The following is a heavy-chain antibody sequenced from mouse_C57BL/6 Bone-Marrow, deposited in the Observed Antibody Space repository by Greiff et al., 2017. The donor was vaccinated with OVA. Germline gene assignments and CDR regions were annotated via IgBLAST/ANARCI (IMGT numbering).Heavy chain of an antibody. V-gene: IGHV2-4*01. CDR3: AKPNGSVDFDV. CDR1: GFSLNSYG. J-gene: IGHJ1*03. CDR2: IWSGGST. D-gene: IGHD2-2*01. Sequence: VKLVESGPGLVQPSQSLSITCTVSGFSLNSYGVHWVRQPPGKGLEWLGVIWSGGSTDYNAAFISRLSISKDNSKSQVFFKMNSLQADDTAIYYCAKPNGSVDFDVWGTGTTVTVSS.